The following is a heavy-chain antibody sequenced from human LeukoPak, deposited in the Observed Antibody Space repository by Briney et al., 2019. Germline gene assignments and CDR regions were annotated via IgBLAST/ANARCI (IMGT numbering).Heavy chain of an antibody. CDR2: IYSGGST. D-gene: IGHD1-26*01. V-gene: IGHV3-53*01. Sequence: GGSLRLSCAASGFTFSSNYMSWVRQAPGKGLDWVSAIYSGGSTYYEDSVKGRLTISRDNSKNTLHLQMNSLRAEDTAVYYCARELAGGSYYRGDLNYWGRGTLVTVSS. CDR1: GFTFSSNY. J-gene: IGHJ4*02. CDR3: ARELAGGSYYRGDLNY.